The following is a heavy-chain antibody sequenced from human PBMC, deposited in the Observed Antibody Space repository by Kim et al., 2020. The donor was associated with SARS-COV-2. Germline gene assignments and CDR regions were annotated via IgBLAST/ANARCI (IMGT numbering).Heavy chain of an antibody. CDR2: IYYSGST. Sequence: SETLSLTCTVSGGSISSSSYYWGWIRQPPGKGLEWIGSIYYSGSTYYNPSLKSRVTISVDTSKNQFSLKLTSVTAADTAVYYCARRDAVAGRVFDYWGQGTLVTVSS. CDR1: GGSISSSSYY. D-gene: IGHD6-19*01. J-gene: IGHJ4*02. CDR3: ARRDAVAGRVFDY. V-gene: IGHV4-39*01.